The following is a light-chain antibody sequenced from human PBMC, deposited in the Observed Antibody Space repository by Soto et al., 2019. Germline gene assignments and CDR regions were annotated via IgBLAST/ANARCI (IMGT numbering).Light chain of an antibody. Sequence: DIQMTQSPSSLSASVGDRVTITCRASQVISNYLAWFQHKPGKAPKSLSYLAFILQTAVPSKFTGSGFGTDSSLTITSLQLADFATYCFLQYYTYSLTSGQGTRREI. V-gene: IGKV1-16*02. CDR1: QVISNY. J-gene: IGKJ5*01. CDR3: LQYYTYSLT. CDR2: LAF.